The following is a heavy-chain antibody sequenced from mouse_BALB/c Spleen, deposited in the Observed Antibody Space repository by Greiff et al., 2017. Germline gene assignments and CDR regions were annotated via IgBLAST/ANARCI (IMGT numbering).Heavy chain of an antibody. CDR1: GFTFSSYT. J-gene: IGHJ3*01. D-gene: IGHD1-1*01. V-gene: IGHV5-12-2*01. CDR3: ARQGLYGSSYWFAY. CDR2: ISNGGGST. Sequence: EVQGVESGGGLVQPGGSLKLSCAASGFTFSSYTMAWVRQTPEKRLEWVAYISNGGGSTYYPDTVKGRFTISRDNAKNTLYLQMSSLKSEDTAMYYCARQGLYGSSYWFAYWGQGTLVTVSA.